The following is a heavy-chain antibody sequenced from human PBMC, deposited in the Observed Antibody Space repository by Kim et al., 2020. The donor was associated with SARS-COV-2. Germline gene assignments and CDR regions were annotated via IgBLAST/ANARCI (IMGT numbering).Heavy chain of an antibody. D-gene: IGHD3-22*01. Sequence: SETLSLTCTVSGGSVSSGSYYWSWIRQPPGKGLEWIGYIYYSGSTKYNPSLKSRVTISVDTSKNQFSLKLSSVTAADTAVYYCARSREGTYYYDSSGSYYFDYWGQGTLVTVSS. V-gene: IGHV4-61*01. CDR2: IYYSGST. J-gene: IGHJ4*02. CDR1: GGSVSSGSYY. CDR3: ARSREGTYYYDSSGSYYFDY.